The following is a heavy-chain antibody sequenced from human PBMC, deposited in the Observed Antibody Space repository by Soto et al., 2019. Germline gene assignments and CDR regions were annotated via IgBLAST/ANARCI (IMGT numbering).Heavy chain of an antibody. D-gene: IGHD3-10*01. V-gene: IGHV3-23*01. CDR1: GFTFSSYT. Sequence: EVQLLESGGGLVRPGGSLRLSCAASGFTFSSYTMTWVRQAPGERLEWVSSIVGSGDNTYYADSMKGRFTISRDNSKTTLYLQMNSLRAEDTAVYYCAKYYYGSGSIRAFDIWGQGTMVTVSS. CDR2: IVGSGDNT. J-gene: IGHJ3*02. CDR3: AKYYYGSGSIRAFDI.